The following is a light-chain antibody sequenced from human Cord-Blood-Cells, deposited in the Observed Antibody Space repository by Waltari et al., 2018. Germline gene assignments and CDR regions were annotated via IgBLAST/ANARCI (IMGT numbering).Light chain of an antibody. J-gene: IGKJ4*01. V-gene: IGKV1-9*01. CDR1: QGISSY. CDR3: QQLDSYPLT. CDR2: AAS. Sequence: DIQLTQSQSFMSASVEDRVTITCRASQGISSYLAWYQQKPGKAPKLLIYAASTLQSGVPSRFSGSGSGTEFTLTLSSLQPEDFATYYGQQLDSYPLTFGGGNKVEIK.